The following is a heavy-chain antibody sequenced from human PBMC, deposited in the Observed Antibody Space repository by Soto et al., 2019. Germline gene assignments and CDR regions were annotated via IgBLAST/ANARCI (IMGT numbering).Heavy chain of an antibody. D-gene: IGHD3-10*01. J-gene: IGHJ6*02. CDR2: ISYDGSNK. CDR3: ARVHYGSGSGDYYYGMDV. CDR1: GFTFSSYA. V-gene: IGHV3-30-3*01. Sequence: QVQLVESGGGVVQPGRSLRLSCAASGFTFSSYAMHWVRQAPGKGLEWVAVISYDGSNKYYADSVKGRFTISRDNSKNTLYLQMNSLRAEDTAVYYCARVHYGSGSGDYYYGMDVWGQGTTVTVSS.